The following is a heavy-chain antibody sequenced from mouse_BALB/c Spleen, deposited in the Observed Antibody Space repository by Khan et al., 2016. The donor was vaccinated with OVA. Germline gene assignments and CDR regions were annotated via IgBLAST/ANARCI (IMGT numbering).Heavy chain of an antibody. CDR1: GYTFINYW. CDR3: ARSGLLWDFDY. D-gene: IGHD2-1*01. V-gene: IGHV1-7*01. CDR2: INPSTGYT. Sequence: QVQLKQSGAELAKPGASVKMSCKASGYTFINYWILWVKQRPGQGLEWIGYINPSTGYTEYNQNLKDKATLTADKSYSTAYMQLSSMTSEASAVYYCARSGLLWDFDYWGQGTTLTVSS. J-gene: IGHJ2*01.